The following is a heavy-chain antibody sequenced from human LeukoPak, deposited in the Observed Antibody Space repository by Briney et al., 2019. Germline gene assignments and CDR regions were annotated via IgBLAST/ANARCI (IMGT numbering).Heavy chain of an antibody. J-gene: IGHJ4*02. CDR1: GLTFSHYN. CDR2: ISSTSNTI. Sequence: GGSLRLSCAASGLTFSHYNMSWVRQAPGKGLEWVSYISSTSNTIYYADSVKGRVTISRDNAKNSMYLQMNSLRAEDTAVYYCARGITMVRGVINLDYWGQGTLVAVSS. D-gene: IGHD3-10*01. CDR3: ARGITMVRGVINLDY. V-gene: IGHV3-48*01.